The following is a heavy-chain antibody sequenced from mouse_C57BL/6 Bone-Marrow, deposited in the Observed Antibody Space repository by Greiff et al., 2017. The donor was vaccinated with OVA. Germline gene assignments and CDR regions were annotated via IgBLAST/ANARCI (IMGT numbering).Heavy chain of an antibody. D-gene: IGHD2-10*02. CDR2: IYPGDGDT. CDR3: ARWYGNPYYGIDY. CDR1: GYAFSSSW. J-gene: IGHJ4*01. V-gene: IGHV1-82*01. Sequence: QVQLQQSGPELVKPGASVKISCKASGYAFSSSWMNWVKQRPGKGLEWIGRIYPGDGDTNYNGKFKGKATLTADKSSSTAYMQLSSLTSEDSAVYFCARWYGNPYYGIDYWGQGTSVTVSA.